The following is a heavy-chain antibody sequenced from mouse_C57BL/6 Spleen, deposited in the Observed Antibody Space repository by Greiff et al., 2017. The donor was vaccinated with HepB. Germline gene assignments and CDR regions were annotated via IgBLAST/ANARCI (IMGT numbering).Heavy chain of an antibody. J-gene: IGHJ2*01. CDR1: GYAFSSSW. Sequence: VQLQESGPELVKPGASVKISCKASGYAFSSSWMNWVKQRPGKGLEWIGRIYPGDGDTNYNGKFKGKATLTADKSSSTAYMQLSSLTSEDSAVYFCAKSFTTVEGYFDYWGQGTTLTVSS. CDR3: AKSFTTVEGYFDY. V-gene: IGHV1-82*01. CDR2: IYPGDGDT. D-gene: IGHD1-1*01.